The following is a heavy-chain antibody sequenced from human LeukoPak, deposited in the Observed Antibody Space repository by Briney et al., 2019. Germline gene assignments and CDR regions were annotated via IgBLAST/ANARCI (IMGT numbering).Heavy chain of an antibody. CDR3: ARNPDCSSSSCFRYWYFDL. J-gene: IGHJ2*01. V-gene: IGHV1-18*01. Sequence: ASVKVSCKASGYTFTSYGISWVRLAPGHGLELVGLVSAYNANTNYAQRLQGRVTMTTDTSTGTAYMELRSLRSDDTAVYYCARNPDCSSSSCFRYWYFDLWGRGTLVTVSS. CDR2: VSAYNANT. D-gene: IGHD2-2*01. CDR1: GYTFTSYG.